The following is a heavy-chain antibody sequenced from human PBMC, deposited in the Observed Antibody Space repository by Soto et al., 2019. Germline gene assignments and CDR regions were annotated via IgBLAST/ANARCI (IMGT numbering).Heavy chain of an antibody. CDR1: GYTFTSYD. V-gene: IGHV1-18*01. Sequence: QVQLVQSGAEVKKPGASVKVSCKASGYTFTSYDISWVRQAPGQGLEWMGWISTYNGNTNYAQKPQGRVTMTTDTSTSTAYMELRSLRSDDTAVYYCARGFRVAATRWWFDPWGQGTLVTVSS. D-gene: IGHD2-15*01. CDR3: ARGFRVAATRWWFDP. CDR2: ISTYNGNT. J-gene: IGHJ5*02.